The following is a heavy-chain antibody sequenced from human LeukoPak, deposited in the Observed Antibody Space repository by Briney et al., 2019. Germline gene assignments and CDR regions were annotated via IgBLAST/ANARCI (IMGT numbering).Heavy chain of an antibody. V-gene: IGHV3-7*01. CDR2: IKQDGSEK. J-gene: IGHJ4*02. Sequence: GGSLRLSCAASGFTFSSYWMSWVRQAPGKGLEWVANIKQDGSEKYYVDSVKGRFTISRDNAKNSLYLQMNSLRAEDTAVYYCARAGALWFGELYHYSGQGTLVTVSP. D-gene: IGHD3-10*01. CDR3: ARAGALWFGELYHY. CDR1: GFTFSSYW.